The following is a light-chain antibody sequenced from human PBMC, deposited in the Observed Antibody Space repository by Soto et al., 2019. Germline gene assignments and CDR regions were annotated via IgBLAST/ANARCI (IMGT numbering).Light chain of an antibody. CDR2: DVS. J-gene: IGLJ2*01. V-gene: IGLV2-14*01. Sequence: QSVLTQPASVSGSPGQSIAISCTGTSSDVGGYNYVSWYQQYPGEAPKLLIYDVSNRPSGISDRFSGSKSGNTASLTISGLQAEDEADYYCCSYTSTTLHVVFGGGTKLTVL. CDR1: SSDVGGYNY. CDR3: CSYTSTTLHVV.